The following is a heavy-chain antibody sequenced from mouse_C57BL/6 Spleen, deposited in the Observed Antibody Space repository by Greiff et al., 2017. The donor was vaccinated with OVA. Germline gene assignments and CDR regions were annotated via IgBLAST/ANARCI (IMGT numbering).Heavy chain of an antibody. CDR1: GYTFTSYW. CDR2: IHPNSGST. V-gene: IGHV1-64*01. CDR3: ANYSGSSLWFAY. Sequence: QVQLQQPGAELVKPGASVTLSCKASGYTFTSYWMHWVKQRPGQGLEWIGMIHPNSGSTNYNEKFKSKATLTVDKSSSTAYMQLSSLTSEDFAVYYCANYSGSSLWFAYWGQGTLVTVSA. D-gene: IGHD1-1*01. J-gene: IGHJ3*01.